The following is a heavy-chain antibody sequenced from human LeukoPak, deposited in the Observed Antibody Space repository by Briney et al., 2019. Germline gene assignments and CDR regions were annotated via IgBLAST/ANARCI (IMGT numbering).Heavy chain of an antibody. V-gene: IGHV4-4*07. D-gene: IGHD2/OR15-2a*01. CDR3: ARTYSNAFDP. CDR1: GGSISSYH. CDR2: IYTSGST. J-gene: IGHJ5*02. Sequence: PSETLSLTCTVSGGSISSYHWSWIRQPAGKGPEWIGRIYTSGSTNYNPSLKSRVTMSVDTSKNQFSLKLSSVTAADTATYYCARTYSNAFDPWGQGTLVTVSS.